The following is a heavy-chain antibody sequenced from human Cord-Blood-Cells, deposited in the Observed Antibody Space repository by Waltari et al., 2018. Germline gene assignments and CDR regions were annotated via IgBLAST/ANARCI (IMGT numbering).Heavy chain of an antibody. CDR2: INHSGST. CDR1: GGSFSGYY. D-gene: IGHD1-1*01. CDR3: ASLFLEQGGDY. V-gene: IGHV4-34*01. Sequence: QVQLQQWGAGLLKPSETLSLTCAVYGGSFSGYYWSWIRQPPGKGLEWIGEINHSGSTNYNPSLKSRVTISVDTSKNQFSLKLSSVTAADTAVYYCASLFLEQGGDYWGQGTLVTVSS. J-gene: IGHJ4*02.